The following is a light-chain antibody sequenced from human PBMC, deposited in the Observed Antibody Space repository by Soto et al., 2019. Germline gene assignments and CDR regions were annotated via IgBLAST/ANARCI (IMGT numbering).Light chain of an antibody. V-gene: IGKV3-15*01. CDR1: QSVSSN. Sequence: EIVLTQSPATLSVSPGERATLSCRASQSVSSNLAWYQQKPGQAPRLLIYGASTRATGIPARFSGSGSGTDFTLTISSLQAEDVAVYYCQQYYNSPWTFGQGTKVDIK. J-gene: IGKJ1*01. CDR2: GAS. CDR3: QQYYNSPWT.